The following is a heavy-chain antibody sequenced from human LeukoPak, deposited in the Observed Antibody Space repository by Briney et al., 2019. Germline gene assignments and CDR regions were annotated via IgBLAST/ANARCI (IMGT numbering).Heavy chain of an antibody. Sequence: PGGSLRLSCAASGFTFSSYWMHWVRQAPGKVLVWVSCIKGDGSISYADSVKGRFTISRDNAKNTLYLQMNSLRAEDTAVYYCARARDGYNYLYFDYWGQGSLVTVSS. CDR2: IKGDGSI. D-gene: IGHD5-24*01. J-gene: IGHJ4*02. V-gene: IGHV3-74*01. CDR3: ARARDGYNYLYFDY. CDR1: GFTFSSYW.